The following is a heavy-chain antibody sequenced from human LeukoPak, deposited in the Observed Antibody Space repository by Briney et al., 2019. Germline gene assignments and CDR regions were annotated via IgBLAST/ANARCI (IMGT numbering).Heavy chain of an antibody. CDR2: MNPNSGNT. V-gene: IGHV1-8*01. Sequence: ASVKVSCKASGYTCTSYDINWVRQATGQGLEWMGWMNPNSGNTGYTQKFQGRVTMTRNTSISTAYMELSSLRSADTAVYYCVRGQGYFDYWGQGTLVTVSS. CDR1: GYTCTSYD. J-gene: IGHJ4*02. CDR3: VRGQGYFDY.